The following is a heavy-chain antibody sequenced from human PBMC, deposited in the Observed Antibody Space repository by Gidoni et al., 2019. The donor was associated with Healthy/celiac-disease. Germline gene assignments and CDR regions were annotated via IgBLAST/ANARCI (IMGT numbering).Heavy chain of an antibody. V-gene: IGHV4-38-2*02. CDR1: GYSISSGYY. CDR3: ARERRFLEWLADYFDY. Sequence: QVQLQESGPGLVKPSETLSLTCTVSGYSISSGYYWGWIRQPPGKGLEWIGSIYHSGSTYYNPSLKSRVTISVDTSKNQFSLKLSSVTAADTAVYYCARERRFLEWLADYFDYWGQGTLVTVSS. CDR2: IYHSGST. D-gene: IGHD3-3*01. J-gene: IGHJ4*02.